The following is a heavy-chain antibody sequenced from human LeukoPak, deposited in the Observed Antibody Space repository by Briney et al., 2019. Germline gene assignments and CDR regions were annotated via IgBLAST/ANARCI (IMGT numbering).Heavy chain of an antibody. D-gene: IGHD6-19*01. V-gene: IGHV5-51*01. CDR2: IYPGDSDT. Sequence: GESFKISGKGSGYSFTSYWVGGLRSMPGKGLEWMGIIYPGDSDTRYSPSFQGQVTISADKSISTAYLQWSSLKASDTAMYYCARLQQWLDRYYFDYWGQGTLVTVSS. J-gene: IGHJ4*02. CDR3: ARLQQWLDRYYFDY. CDR1: GYSFTSYW.